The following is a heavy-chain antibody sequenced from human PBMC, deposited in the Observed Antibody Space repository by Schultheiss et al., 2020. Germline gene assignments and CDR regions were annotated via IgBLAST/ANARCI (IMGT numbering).Heavy chain of an antibody. V-gene: IGHV4-38-2*02. J-gene: IGHJ4*02. D-gene: IGHD1-26*01. CDR1: GGSISSYY. CDR2: IYHSGST. Sequence: SQILSLTCTVSGGSISSYYWSWIRQPPGKGLEWIGSIYHSGSTYYNPSLKSRVTISVDTSKNQFSLKLSSVTAADTAVYYCARVHIGSYYDYWGQGTLVTVSS. CDR3: ARVHIGSYYDY.